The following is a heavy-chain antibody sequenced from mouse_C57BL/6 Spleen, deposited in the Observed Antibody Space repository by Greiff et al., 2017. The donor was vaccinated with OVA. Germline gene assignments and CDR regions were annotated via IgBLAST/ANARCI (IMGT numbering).Heavy chain of an antibody. CDR1: GYTFTSYW. CDR2: IDPSDSET. V-gene: IGHV1-52*01. CDR3: ARSAYSNCDY. D-gene: IGHD2-5*01. Sequence: VQLQQPGAELVRPGSSVKLSCKASGYTFTSYWMHWVKQRPIQGLEWIGNIDPSDSETHYNQKFKDKATLTVDKSSSTAYMQLSSLTSEDSAVYYCARSAYSNCDYWGQGTTLTVSS. J-gene: IGHJ2*01.